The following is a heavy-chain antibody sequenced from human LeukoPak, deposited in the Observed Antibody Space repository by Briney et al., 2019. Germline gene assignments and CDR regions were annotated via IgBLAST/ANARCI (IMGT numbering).Heavy chain of an antibody. CDR3: ARDHFDSSGYHYLLGYFEP. D-gene: IGHD3-22*01. CDR1: GYTFSNYY. Sequence: GASVKVSCKASGYTFSNYYVHWVRQAPGQGLEWMGIIKPSGGGTSYALKFQGRVTLTRDTSTSTAYMELSSLRSEDTAVYYCARDHFDSSGYHYLLGYFEPWGQGTLVTVSS. CDR2: IKPSGGGT. J-gene: IGHJ1*01. V-gene: IGHV1-46*01.